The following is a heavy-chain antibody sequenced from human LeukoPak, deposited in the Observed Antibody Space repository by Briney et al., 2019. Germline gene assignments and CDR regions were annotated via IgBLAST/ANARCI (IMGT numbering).Heavy chain of an antibody. CDR1: GYTFTGYY. CDR2: INPNSGGT. V-gene: IGHV1-2*02. CDR3: ARGNSVLRFLEWLCFDY. D-gene: IGHD3-3*01. Sequence: GASVKVSCKASGYTFTGYYMHWVRQAPGQGLEWMGWINPNSGGTNYAQKFQGRVTMTRDTSTSTAYMELSRLRSDDTAVYYCARGNSVLRFLEWLCFDYWGQGTLVTVSS. J-gene: IGHJ4*02.